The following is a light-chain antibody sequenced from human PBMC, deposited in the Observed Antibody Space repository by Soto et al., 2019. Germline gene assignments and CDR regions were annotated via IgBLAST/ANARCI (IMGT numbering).Light chain of an antibody. V-gene: IGKV1-12*01. CDR1: QGLVNW. Sequence: DIQVTQSPSSVSASVGDRVTITCRASQGLVNWLAWYQQKPGKAPKLLIYASSSFQSGVPSTFSGSGSGTDFTLTISSLQPEDFATYYCQQTSSFPLTFGGGTKVEIK. CDR2: ASS. J-gene: IGKJ4*01. CDR3: QQTSSFPLT.